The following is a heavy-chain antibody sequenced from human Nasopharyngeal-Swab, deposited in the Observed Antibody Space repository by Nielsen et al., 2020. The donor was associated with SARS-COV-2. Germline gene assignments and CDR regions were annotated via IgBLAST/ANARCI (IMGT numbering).Heavy chain of an antibody. CDR2: ISYDGSNK. V-gene: IGHV3-30*18. CDR1: GFTFSSYG. D-gene: IGHD3-9*01. J-gene: IGHJ6*02. CDR3: AKEAGYYDILTGYYLSLEYGMDV. Sequence: GGSLPLSCAASGFTFSSYGMHWVRQAPGKGLERVAVISYDGSNKYYADSVKGRFTISRDNSKNTLYLQMNSLRAEDTAVYYCAKEAGYYDILTGYYLSLEYGMDVWGQGTTVTVSS.